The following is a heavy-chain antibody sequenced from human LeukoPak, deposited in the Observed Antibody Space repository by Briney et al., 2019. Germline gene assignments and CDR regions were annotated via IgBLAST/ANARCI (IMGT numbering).Heavy chain of an antibody. V-gene: IGHV1-2*02. CDR2: INPNSGGT. D-gene: IGHD2-2*01. CDR1: GYTYTGYY. J-gene: IGHJ4*02. Sequence: ASVKVSCKASGYTYTGYYMHWVRQAPGQGLEWMGWINPNSGGTNYAQKFQGRVTMTRDTSISTAYMELSRLRSDDTAVYYCARQLEGVPAALFDYWDQGTLVTVSS. CDR3: ARQLEGVPAALFDY.